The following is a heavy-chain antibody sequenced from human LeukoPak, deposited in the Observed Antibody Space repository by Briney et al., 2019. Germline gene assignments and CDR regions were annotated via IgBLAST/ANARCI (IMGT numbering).Heavy chain of an antibody. CDR2: VWYDGNNK. Sequence: GGSLRLSCAASGFTFINFGMHWVRQAPGKGPEWVAIVWYDGNNKYYADSVKGRFTISRDNSENTLSLQMNSLKAEDTAIYYCAKDAGGAGASTFDYWGQGTLVTVSS. V-gene: IGHV3-33*06. D-gene: IGHD3-10*01. CDR3: AKDAGGAGASTFDY. CDR1: GFTFINFG. J-gene: IGHJ4*02.